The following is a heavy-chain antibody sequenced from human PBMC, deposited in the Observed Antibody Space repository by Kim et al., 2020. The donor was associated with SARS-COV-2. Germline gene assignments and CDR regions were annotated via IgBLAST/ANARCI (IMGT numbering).Heavy chain of an antibody. CDR1: GGSFSDYS. D-gene: IGHD3-22*01. V-gene: IGHV4-34*01. Sequence: SETLSLTCAVYGGSFSDYSWSWIRQPPGKGLEWIGEINHRGSTNYNPSLKSRVTISVDTSKNQFSLKLSSVTAADTAVYDCARGRGGISSLVVVVTAAEYYFDYWGRGTLVTVSS. CDR3: ARGRGGISSLVVVVTAAEYYFDY. J-gene: IGHJ4*02. CDR2: INHRGST.